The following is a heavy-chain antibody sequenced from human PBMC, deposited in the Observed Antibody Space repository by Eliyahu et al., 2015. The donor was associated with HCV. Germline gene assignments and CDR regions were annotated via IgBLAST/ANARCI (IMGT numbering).Heavy chain of an antibody. CDR3: ASGGGGIAVAGTGGWFDP. V-gene: IGHV4-59*01. Sequence: QVQLQESGPGLVKPSETLSLTCTVXGGSITTXYGSWIRQPPGKGXEWXGYIHYSGKPNXNPSLKSRXTIXVDXSKNQFSLIXTSVTAADTAVYYCASGGGGIAVAGTGGWFDPWGQGTLVTVSS. D-gene: IGHD6-19*01. CDR2: IHYSGKP. CDR1: GGSITTXY. J-gene: IGHJ5*02.